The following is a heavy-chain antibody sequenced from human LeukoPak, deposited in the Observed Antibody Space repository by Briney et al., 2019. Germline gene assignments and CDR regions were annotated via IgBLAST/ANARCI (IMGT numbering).Heavy chain of an antibody. Sequence: GGSLRLSCAASGFTFSSYSMNWVRQAPGKVLEWVSYISSSSTIYYADSVEGRFTISRDNAKNSLYLQMNSLRAEDTAVYYCASQVTGAVGANWGQGTLVTVSS. J-gene: IGHJ4*02. CDR1: GFTFSSYS. CDR2: ISSSSTI. CDR3: ASQVTGAVGAN. D-gene: IGHD1-26*01. V-gene: IGHV3-48*04.